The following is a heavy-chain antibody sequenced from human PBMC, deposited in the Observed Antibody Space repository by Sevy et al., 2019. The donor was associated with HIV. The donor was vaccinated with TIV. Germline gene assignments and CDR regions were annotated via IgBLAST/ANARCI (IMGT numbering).Heavy chain of an antibody. CDR1: GFTFSNYA. D-gene: IGHD1-26*01. Sequence: GGSLGLSCVASGFTFSNYAMSWVRQAPGKGLEWVSGFSANGGSTKYADSVKGRFTISRDNSKNTLYLQMNSLRAEDTAVYYCAKDRIWELGDAFDIWGQGTMVTVSS. J-gene: IGHJ3*02. V-gene: IGHV3-23*01. CDR3: AKDRIWELGDAFDI. CDR2: FSANGGST.